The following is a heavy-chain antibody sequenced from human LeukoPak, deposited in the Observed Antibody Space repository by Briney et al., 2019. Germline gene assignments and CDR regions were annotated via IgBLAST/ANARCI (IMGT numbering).Heavy chain of an antibody. D-gene: IGHD3-22*01. CDR2: ISGSGDST. V-gene: IGHV3-23*01. CDR3: AKDLPPDYYDSNWTYGMDV. CDR1: GFTFSSYA. J-gene: IGHJ6*02. Sequence: PGGSLRLSCAASGFTFSSYAMSWVRQAPGKGLEWVSTISGSGDSTYYADSVKGRFTISRDNSKNTLYLQMNSLRAEDTAVYYCAKDLPPDYYDSNWTYGMDVWGQGTTVTVSS.